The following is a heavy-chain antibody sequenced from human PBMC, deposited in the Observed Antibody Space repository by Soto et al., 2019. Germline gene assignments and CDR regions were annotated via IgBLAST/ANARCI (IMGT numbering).Heavy chain of an antibody. CDR1: GFTFTSSA. CDR2: IVVGSGNT. V-gene: IGHV1-58*01. CDR3: AAGIRGYGTLDYYYCGMDV. Sequence: GASVKVSCKASGFTFTSSAVQWVRQARGQRLEWIGWIVVGSGNTNYAQKFQERVTITRDMSTSTAYMELSSLRSEDTAVYYCAAGIRGYGTLDYYYCGMDVWGQGTTVTVSS. J-gene: IGHJ6*02. D-gene: IGHD4-17*01.